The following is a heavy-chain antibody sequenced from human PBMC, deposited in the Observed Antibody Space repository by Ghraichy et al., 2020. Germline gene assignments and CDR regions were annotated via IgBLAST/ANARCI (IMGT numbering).Heavy chain of an antibody. CDR3: ARVGDCSGGSCYRNGPNFDY. D-gene: IGHD2-15*01. V-gene: IGHV1-18*04. CDR1: GYTFTSYG. Sequence: ASVKVSCKASGYTFTSYGISWVRQAPGQGLEWMGWISAYNGNTNYAQKLQGRVTMTTDTSTSTAYMELRSLRSDDTAVYYCARVGDCSGGSCYRNGPNFDYWGQGTLVTVSS. CDR2: ISAYNGNT. J-gene: IGHJ4*02.